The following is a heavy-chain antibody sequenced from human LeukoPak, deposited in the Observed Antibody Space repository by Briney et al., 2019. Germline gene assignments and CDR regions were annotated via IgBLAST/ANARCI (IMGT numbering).Heavy chain of an antibody. CDR1: GFTFSSYA. V-gene: IGHV3-30*18. CDR3: AKAGYSSGWRNFDS. D-gene: IGHD6-19*01. J-gene: IGHJ4*02. CDR2: ISYDGGNK. Sequence: GGSLRLSCAASGFTFSSYAMSWVRQAPGKGLEWVAVISYDGGNKFYADSVKGRFTISRDNSKNTLYLQMNSLRAEDTAVYYCAKAGYSSGWRNFDSWGQGTLVTVSS.